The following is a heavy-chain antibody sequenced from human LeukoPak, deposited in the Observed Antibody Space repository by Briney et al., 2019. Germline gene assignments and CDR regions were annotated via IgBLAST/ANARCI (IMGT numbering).Heavy chain of an antibody. CDR3: ARTDIVVVVAGAFDI. Sequence: GGSLRLSCAASGFTFSSYAMSWVRQAPGKGLEWVSAISGSGGSTHYADSVKGRFTISRDNSKNTLYLQMNSLRAEDTAVYYCARTDIVVVVAGAFDIWGQGTMVTVSS. V-gene: IGHV3-23*01. CDR2: ISGSGGST. J-gene: IGHJ3*02. D-gene: IGHD2-15*01. CDR1: GFTFSSYA.